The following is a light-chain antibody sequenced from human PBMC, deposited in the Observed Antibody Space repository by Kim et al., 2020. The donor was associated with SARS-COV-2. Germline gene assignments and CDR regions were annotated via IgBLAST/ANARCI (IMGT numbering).Light chain of an antibody. J-gene: IGKJ2*01. CDR3: QYFGGSSYT. CDR1: QSIDSSF. V-gene: IGKV3-20*01. CDR2: DSS. Sequence: VLTQSPDTLSLSPGDRATLSCRASQSIDSSFLAWYQQKPGQAPTLLIYDSSTTATGIPDRFTGSGSETDFTLTISRLEPEDFALYLCQYFGGSSYTFGQGTKLEI.